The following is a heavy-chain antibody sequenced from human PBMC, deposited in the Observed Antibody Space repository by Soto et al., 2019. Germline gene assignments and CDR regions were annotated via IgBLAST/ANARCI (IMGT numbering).Heavy chain of an antibody. CDR2: ISDTGSSH. J-gene: IGHJ4*02. CDR3: AKDRGGDCPDNSCYFGADY. Sequence: GGSLRLSCVGPGFTFSSYGMHWVRQAPGKGLECVAVISDTGSSHYYAASVEGRFTISRENSKNTLSLHMDRLRVEDTAVYYCAKDRGGDCPDNSCYFGADYWGQGTPVTVSS. V-gene: IGHV3-30*18. CDR1: GFTFSSYG. D-gene: IGHD2-2*01.